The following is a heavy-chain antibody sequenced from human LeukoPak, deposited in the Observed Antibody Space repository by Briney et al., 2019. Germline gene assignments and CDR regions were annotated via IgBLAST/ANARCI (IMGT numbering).Heavy chain of an antibody. CDR3: AREYCIGGNCQYYFDY. Sequence: GGSLRLSCAASGFTFDAYAMNWVRQAPGKGLEYVSAISNNGGSPYYANSVKGRFTISRDNSKNTLYLQMSSLRAEDMAVYYCAREYCIGGNCQYYFDYWGQGTLVTVSS. CDR2: ISNNGGSP. J-gene: IGHJ4*02. V-gene: IGHV3-64*01. D-gene: IGHD2-15*01. CDR1: GFTFDAYA.